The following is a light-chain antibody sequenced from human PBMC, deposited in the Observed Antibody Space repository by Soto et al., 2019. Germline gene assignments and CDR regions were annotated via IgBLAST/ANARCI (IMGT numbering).Light chain of an antibody. Sequence: DIQMTQSPSSVSASVGDRVTITCRASQALSTSLAWYQQRPGRAPKLLIYGVSTLQTGVPSRFSGSGSGTEFTLTISNLQPDDFATYYCQQYDSILGTFGPGTKVDIK. J-gene: IGKJ1*01. CDR3: QQYDSILGT. CDR1: QALSTS. V-gene: IGKV1-12*01. CDR2: GVS.